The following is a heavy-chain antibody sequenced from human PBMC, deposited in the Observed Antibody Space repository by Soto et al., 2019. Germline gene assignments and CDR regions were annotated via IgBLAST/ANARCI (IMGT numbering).Heavy chain of an antibody. D-gene: IGHD2-2*01. CDR2: ISYDGSNK. J-gene: IGHJ4*02. CDR3: AKDGCSSTSCFFDY. Sequence: QVQLVESGGGVVQPGRSLRLSCAASGFTFSSYGMHWVRQAPGKGLEWVAVISYDGSNKYYADSVKGRFTISRDNSKNTLYLQMNSLRAEDTAVYYCAKDGCSSTSCFFDYRGQGTLVTVSS. CDR1: GFTFSSYG. V-gene: IGHV3-30*18.